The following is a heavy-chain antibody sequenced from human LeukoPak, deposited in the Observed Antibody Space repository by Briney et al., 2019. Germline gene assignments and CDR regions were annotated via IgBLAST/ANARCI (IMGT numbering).Heavy chain of an antibody. V-gene: IGHV4-61*02. CDR3: ARASRGMDV. CDR2: IYTSGST. Sequence: SQTLSLTCTVSGGSISSGSYYWSWIRQPAGKGLEWIGRIYTSGSTNYNPSLKSRVTISVDTSKNQLSLKLSSVTAADTAVYYCARASRGMDVWGQGTTVTVSS. J-gene: IGHJ6*02. CDR1: GGSISSGSYY.